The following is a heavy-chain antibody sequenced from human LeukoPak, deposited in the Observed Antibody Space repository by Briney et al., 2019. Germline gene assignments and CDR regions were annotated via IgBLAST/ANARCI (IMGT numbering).Heavy chain of an antibody. D-gene: IGHD3-10*01. CDR1: GYTFTGYY. CDR3: ACITIVRGVQSGVFDY. CDR2: INPNSGGT. J-gene: IGHJ4*02. V-gene: IGHV1-2*02. Sequence: ASVKVSCKASGYTFTGYYMHWVRQAPGQGLEWMGWINPNSGGTNYAQKFQGRVTMTRDTSISTAYMELSRLRSDDTAVYYCACITIVRGVQSGVFDYWGQGTLVTVSS.